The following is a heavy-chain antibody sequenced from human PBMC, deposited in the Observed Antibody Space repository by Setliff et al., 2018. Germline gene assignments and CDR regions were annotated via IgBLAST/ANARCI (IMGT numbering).Heavy chain of an antibody. CDR1: GGSINNYH. Sequence: SETLSLTCTVSGGSINNYHWDWIRQPPGKGLEWIGYVGYNGNTHYNPSLNSRVTMSVDTSKNQFSLKLTSVSAADTAVYYCARWGENSGRPDWRAFDIWGQGTMVTVSS. J-gene: IGHJ3*02. CDR3: ARWGENSGRPDWRAFDI. D-gene: IGHD1-26*01. V-gene: IGHV4-59*01. CDR2: VGYNGNT.